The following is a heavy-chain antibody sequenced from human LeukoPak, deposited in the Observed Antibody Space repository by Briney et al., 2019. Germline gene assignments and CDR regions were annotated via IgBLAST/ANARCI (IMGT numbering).Heavy chain of an antibody. V-gene: IGHV3-30*02. CDR3: AKDWKYSTEY. Sequence: PGGPLRLSCSVSGFTFSKSNMHWVRQTPGKGLEWVAFILYDGSSDSYADSVKGRFTVSGDNTRNTLYLVLNSLKAEDTAIYYCAKDWKYSTEYWGQGTLVTVSS. J-gene: IGHJ4*02. D-gene: IGHD1-7*01. CDR1: GFTFSKSN. CDR2: ILYDGSSD.